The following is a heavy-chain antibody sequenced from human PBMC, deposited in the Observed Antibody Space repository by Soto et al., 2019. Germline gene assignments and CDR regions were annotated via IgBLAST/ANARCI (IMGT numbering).Heavy chain of an antibody. Sequence: GASVKVSCKASGYTFTSYYMHWVRQAPGQGLEWMGIINPSGGSTSYAQKFQGRVTMTRDTSTSTVYMELSSLRSEDTAVYYCARDLHPAEATGYSYGYYYFDYWGQGTLVTVSS. CDR1: GYTFTSYY. CDR2: INPSGGST. D-gene: IGHD5-18*01. CDR3: ARDLHPAEATGYSYGYYYFDY. V-gene: IGHV1-46*01. J-gene: IGHJ4*02.